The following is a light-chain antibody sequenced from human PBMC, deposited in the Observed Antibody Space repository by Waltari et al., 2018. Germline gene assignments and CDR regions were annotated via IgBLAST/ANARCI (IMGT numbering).Light chain of an antibody. CDR1: QSLSNW. Sequence: DIQMTQSPPTLSASLGGRGTITCRASQSLSNWLAWYQQKPGKAPKLLIYGASSLESGVPSRFSGSGSGTEFTLTISSLQPDDFATYYCQQYNTYSRTFGQGTTVEVK. CDR3: QQYNTYSRT. J-gene: IGKJ1*01. V-gene: IGKV1-5*01. CDR2: GAS.